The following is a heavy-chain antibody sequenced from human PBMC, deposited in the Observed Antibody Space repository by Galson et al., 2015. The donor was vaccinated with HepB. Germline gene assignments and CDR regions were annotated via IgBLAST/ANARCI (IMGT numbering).Heavy chain of an antibody. D-gene: IGHD2-21*01. CDR2: ISYDGSNK. CDR3: ARETHGVVVSHSFDY. Sequence: SLRLSCAASGFTFSSYAMHWVRQAPGKGLEWVAVISYDGSNKYYADSVKGRFTISRDNSKNTLYLQMNSLRAEDTAVYYCARETHGVVVSHSFDYWGQGTLVTVSS. CDR1: GFTFSSYA. V-gene: IGHV3-30-3*01. J-gene: IGHJ4*02.